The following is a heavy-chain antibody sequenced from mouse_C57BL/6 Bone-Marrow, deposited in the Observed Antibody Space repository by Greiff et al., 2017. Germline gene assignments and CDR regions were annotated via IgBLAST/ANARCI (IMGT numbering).Heavy chain of an antibody. CDR1: GFNIKDDY. CDR2: IDPENGDT. Sequence: VQLQQSGAELLRPGASVKLSCTASGFNIKDDYMHWVKQRPEQGLEWIGWIDPENGDTEYASKFQGKATITADTSTNTAYLQLSSLTSEDTAVYYWTTNRSYYRDYWGQGTTLTVSS. D-gene: IGHD2-10*01. CDR3: TTNRSYYRDY. J-gene: IGHJ2*01. V-gene: IGHV14-4*01.